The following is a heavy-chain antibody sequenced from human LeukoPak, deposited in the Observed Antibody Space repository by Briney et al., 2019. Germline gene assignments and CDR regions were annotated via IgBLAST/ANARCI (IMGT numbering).Heavy chain of an antibody. Sequence: GGSLRLSCAASGFTFSSYGMHWVRQAPGKGLEWVTSISSSSSYIYYADSVKGRFTISRDNAKNSLYLQMNSLRAEDTAVYYCARVVEPTLPYFDYWGQGTLVTVSS. CDR2: ISSSSSYI. J-gene: IGHJ4*02. CDR3: ARVVEPTLPYFDY. CDR1: GFTFSSYG. D-gene: IGHD2-2*01. V-gene: IGHV3-21*01.